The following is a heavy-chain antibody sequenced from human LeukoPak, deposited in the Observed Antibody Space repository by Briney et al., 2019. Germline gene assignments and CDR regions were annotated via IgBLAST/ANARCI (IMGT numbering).Heavy chain of an antibody. CDR2: IHYSGST. J-gene: IGHJ6*02. D-gene: IGHD5-18*01. Sequence: SETLSLTCTVFGGSISSYYWCWIRQPPGEGLEWIGYIHYSGSTNYNPSLKSRVTMAVDTSENQFSLNLSSVTTADTAVYYCARGGTGYSSYYNMDVWGQGTTVTVSS. CDR1: GGSISSYY. CDR3: ARGGTGYSSYYNMDV. V-gene: IGHV4-59*01.